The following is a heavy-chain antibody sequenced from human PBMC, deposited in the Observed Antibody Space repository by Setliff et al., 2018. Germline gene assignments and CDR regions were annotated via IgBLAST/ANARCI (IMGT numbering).Heavy chain of an antibody. J-gene: IGHJ2*01. CDR3: ARVAGRGRYWYFDL. V-gene: IGHV3-48*01. Sequence: PGGSLRLSCAASGFTFNTYAMSWVRQAPGKGLEWVSYISSSSSTIYYADSVKGRFTISRDNAKNSLYLQMNSLRAEDTAVYYCARVAGRGRYWYFDLWGRGTLVTVSS. CDR1: GFTFNTYA. CDR2: ISSSSSTI.